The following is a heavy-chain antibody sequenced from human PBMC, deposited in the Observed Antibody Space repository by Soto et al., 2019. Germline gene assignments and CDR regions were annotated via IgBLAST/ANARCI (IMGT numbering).Heavy chain of an antibody. V-gene: IGHV1-69*02. CDR3: ARADYYDSSGYQYYFDY. CDR2: IIPILGIA. D-gene: IGHD3-22*01. CDR1: GGTFSSYT. Sequence: QVQLVQSGAEVKKPGSSVKVSCKASGGTFSSYTISWVRQAPGQGLEWMGRIIPILGIANYAQKFQGRVTITAEKSTSTAYMELSSLRSEDTAVYYCARADYYDSSGYQYYFDYWGQGTLVTVSS. J-gene: IGHJ4*02.